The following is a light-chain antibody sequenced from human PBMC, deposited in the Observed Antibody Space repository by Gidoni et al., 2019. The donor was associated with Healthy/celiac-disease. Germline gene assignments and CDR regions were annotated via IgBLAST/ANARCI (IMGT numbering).Light chain of an antibody. CDR2: AAS. CDR3: QQSYSTPHT. Sequence: DIQMTQSPPSLSASVGDRVTITCRASQSISSYLNWYQQKPGKAPKLLIYAASSLQSGVPSRFSGSGSGTDFTLTISSLQPEDFATYYCQQSYSTPHTFXXXTKLEIK. J-gene: IGKJ2*01. CDR1: QSISSY. V-gene: IGKV1-39*01.